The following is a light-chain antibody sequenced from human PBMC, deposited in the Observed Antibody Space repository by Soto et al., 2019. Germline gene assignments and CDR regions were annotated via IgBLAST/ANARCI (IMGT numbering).Light chain of an antibody. J-gene: IGLJ1*01. V-gene: IGLV1-44*01. Sequence: QSVGTQPPSASGTPGQGVPISFSGNSSHIASITVNWYQQLPGTAPKLLIYSNNQRPSGVPDRFSGSKSGTSASLAISGLQSEDEADYYCAAWDDSLNGYVFGTGTKVTVL. CDR2: SNN. CDR3: AAWDDSLNGYV. CDR1: SSHIASIT.